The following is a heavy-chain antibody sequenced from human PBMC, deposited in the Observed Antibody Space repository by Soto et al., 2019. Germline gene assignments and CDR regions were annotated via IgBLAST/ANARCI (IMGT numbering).Heavy chain of an antibody. Sequence: ETLSLTCAVSHFSVSSGYYWGWIRQPPGKGLEWIGNIYHTGSTYYNPSLKSRVTLSVDTSKNQFSLKLNSVTAADTAVYYCARVAYSSSSFDYWGQGTLVTVSS. CDR2: IYHTGST. D-gene: IGHD6-6*01. V-gene: IGHV4-38-2*01. CDR3: ARVAYSSSSFDY. CDR1: HFSVSSGYY. J-gene: IGHJ4*02.